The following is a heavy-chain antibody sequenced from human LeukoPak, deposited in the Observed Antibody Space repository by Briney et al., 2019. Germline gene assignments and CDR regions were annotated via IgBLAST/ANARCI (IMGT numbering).Heavy chain of an antibody. V-gene: IGHV3-7*01. CDR3: ARDTPFGYVYGGKSVGFYFDY. J-gene: IGHJ4*02. Sequence: GGSLRLSCAASGFSFSNYWMSWVRQAPGKGLEWVANIKQDGSEKYYVDSVKGRSTISRDNAKNSLYLQMNSLRAEDTAVYYCARDTPFGYVYGGKSVGFYFDYWGQGTLVTVSS. D-gene: IGHD4-23*01. CDR1: GFSFSNYW. CDR2: IKQDGSEK.